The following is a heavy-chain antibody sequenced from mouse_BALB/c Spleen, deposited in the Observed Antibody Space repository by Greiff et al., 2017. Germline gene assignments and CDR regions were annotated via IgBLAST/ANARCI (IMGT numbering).Heavy chain of an antibody. CDR1: GYSITSGYY. CDR3: ATLYGNLYAMDY. Sequence: EVQLQESGPGLVKPSQSLSLTCSVTGYSITSGYYWNWIRQFPGNKLEWMGYISYDGSNNYNPSLKNRISITRDTSKNQFFLKLNSVTTEDTATYYCATLYGNLYAMDYWGQGTSVTVSS. CDR2: ISYDGSN. J-gene: IGHJ4*01. V-gene: IGHV3-6*02. D-gene: IGHD2-1*01.